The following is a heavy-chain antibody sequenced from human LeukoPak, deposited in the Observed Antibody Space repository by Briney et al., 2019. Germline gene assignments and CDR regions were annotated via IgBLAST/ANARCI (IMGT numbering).Heavy chain of an antibody. CDR2: ISYDSAIK. Sequence: GGSLRLSCAASGFTLSTDSMNWVRQAPGKGLEWISYISYDSAIKYYADSVKGRFTISRDNSKNTLYLQMNSLRAEDTAVYYCARAVPQLWADCWGQGTLVTVSS. CDR1: GFTLSTDS. V-gene: IGHV3-48*01. CDR3: ARAVPQLWADC. J-gene: IGHJ4*02. D-gene: IGHD5-18*01.